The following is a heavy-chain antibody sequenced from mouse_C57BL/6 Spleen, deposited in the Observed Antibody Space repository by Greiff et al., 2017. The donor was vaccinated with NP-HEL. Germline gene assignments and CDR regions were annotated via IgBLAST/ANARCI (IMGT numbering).Heavy chain of an antibody. V-gene: IGHV1-64*01. CDR1: GYTFTSYW. CDR3: ARPLGQGAMDY. Sequence: QVQLQQPGAELVKPGASVKLSCKASGYTFTSYWMHWVKQRPGQGLEWIGMIHPNSGSTNYNEKFKSKATLTVDKSSSTAYMQLSSLTSEDSAVYYCARPLGQGAMDYWGQGTSVTVSS. D-gene: IGHD3-3*01. J-gene: IGHJ4*01. CDR2: IHPNSGST.